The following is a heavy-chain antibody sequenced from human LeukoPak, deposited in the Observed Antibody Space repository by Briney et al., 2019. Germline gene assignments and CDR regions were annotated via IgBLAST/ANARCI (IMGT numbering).Heavy chain of an antibody. D-gene: IGHD6-6*01. CDR3: ARDRYSSSPDYYYYYMDV. CDR2: IIPILGIA. V-gene: IGHV1-69*04. J-gene: IGHJ6*03. CDR1: GGTFSSYT. Sequence: SVKVSCKASGGTFSSYTISWVRQAPGQGLEWIGRIIPILGIANYAQKFQGRVTITADKSTSTAYMELSSLRSEDTAVYYCARDRYSSSPDYYYYYMDVWGKGTTVTVSS.